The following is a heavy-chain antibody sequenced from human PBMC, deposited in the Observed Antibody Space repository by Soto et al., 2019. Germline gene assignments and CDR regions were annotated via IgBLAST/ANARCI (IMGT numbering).Heavy chain of an antibody. D-gene: IGHD2-21*01. Sequence: QVQLVESGGGVVQPGRSLRLSCAVSGFTFSDYGIFWVRQAPGKGLEWVSLITYDGEYKDYVDSVKGRFTISRDNSKNTVYLQVSSLRVEDTAVYYCAKDRRRYSDLGTDYGLDVWGQGTTV. CDR1: GFTFSDYG. CDR2: ITYDGEYK. V-gene: IGHV3-30*18. CDR3: AKDRRRYSDLGTDYGLDV. J-gene: IGHJ6*02.